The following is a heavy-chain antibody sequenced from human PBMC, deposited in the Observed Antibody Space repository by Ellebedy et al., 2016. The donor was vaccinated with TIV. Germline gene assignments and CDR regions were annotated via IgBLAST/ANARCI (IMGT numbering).Heavy chain of an antibody. V-gene: IGHV3-15*07. J-gene: IGHJ4*02. CDR2: IKSKTDGGTT. CDR3: TTDDNMYHFDY. D-gene: IGHD2-2*01. Sequence: PEGSLRLSCAASGFTFSNAWMNWVRQAPGKGLEWVGRIKSKTDGGTTDYAAPVKGRVSISRDDSKNTLYLQMNSLKTEDTAVYYCTTDDNMYHFDYWGQGTLVTVSS. CDR1: GFTFSNAW.